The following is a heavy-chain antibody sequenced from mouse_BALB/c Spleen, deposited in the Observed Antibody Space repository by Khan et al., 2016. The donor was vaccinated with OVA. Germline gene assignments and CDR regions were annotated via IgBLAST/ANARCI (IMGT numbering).Heavy chain of an antibody. V-gene: IGHV9-4*02. CDR3: ARGGAAYYRNDGGAMEY. D-gene: IGHD2-14*01. Sequence: QIQLVQSGPELKKPGETVRISCKASGYTFTTAGIQWVQKMPGKGLKWIGWINTHSGVPKYAEDFTGRFAFSLEISVHTAYLQITNLKNEDTATSFCARGGAAYYRNDGGAMEYWGQGTSVTVSS. CDR2: INTHSGVP. CDR1: GYTFTTAG. J-gene: IGHJ4*01.